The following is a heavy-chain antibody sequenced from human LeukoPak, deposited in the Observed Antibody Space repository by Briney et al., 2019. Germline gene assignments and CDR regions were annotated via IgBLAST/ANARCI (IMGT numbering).Heavy chain of an antibody. V-gene: IGHV3-30*02. CDR1: GFTFSNYG. D-gene: IGHD4-17*01. CDR2: IRSDGSNS. Sequence: GGSLRLSCAASGFTFSNYGMHWVRQAPGKGLEWVAFIRSDGSNSYYADSVKGRFTISRDNSKNTLYLQMNSLRAEDTAVYYCAKDLNYGDYFDYWGQGTLVTVSS. CDR3: AKDLNYGDYFDY. J-gene: IGHJ4*02.